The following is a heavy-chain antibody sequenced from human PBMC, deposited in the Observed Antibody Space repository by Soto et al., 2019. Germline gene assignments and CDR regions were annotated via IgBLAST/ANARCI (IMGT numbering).Heavy chain of an antibody. V-gene: IGHV4-39*01. J-gene: IGHJ6*02. CDR2: IYYSGTT. CDR1: GDSISNSRYF. D-gene: IGHD6-19*01. Sequence: SETLSLTCTVSGDSISNSRYFWGWIRQPPGKGLEWIGIIYYSGTTYYNPSLESRISMSVDTSQNQFSLRLSSVSAADTAVYYCATLAGTGVPFYFGMDVWGQGTTVTVSS. CDR3: ATLAGTGVPFYFGMDV.